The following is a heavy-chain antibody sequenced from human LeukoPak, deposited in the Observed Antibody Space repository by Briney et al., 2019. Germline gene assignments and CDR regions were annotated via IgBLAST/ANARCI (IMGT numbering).Heavy chain of an antibody. D-gene: IGHD3-10*01. CDR3: ARNVVGYYGSGSYFDY. J-gene: IGHJ4*02. V-gene: IGHV1-18*01. CDR2: ISAYNGNT. Sequence: GASVKVSCKVSGYTLTELSMHWVRQAPGQGLEWMGWISAYNGNTNYAQKVQGRVTMTTDTSTSIVYMELRGLRSDDTAVYYCARNVVGYYGSGSYFDYWGQGTLVTVSS. CDR1: GYTLTELS.